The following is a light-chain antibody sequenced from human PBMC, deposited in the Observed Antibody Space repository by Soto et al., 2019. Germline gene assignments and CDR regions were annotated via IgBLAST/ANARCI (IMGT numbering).Light chain of an antibody. CDR2: DAS. J-gene: IGKJ1*01. V-gene: IGKV1-5*01. CDR1: QSIGTW. Sequence: DIQMTQSPSTLSASLGDRVTITCRASQSIGTWLAWYQQKPGKAPKFLIYDASTLESGVPSRFSGSGSGTEFTLTITSLQPDDFATYDGQQYSGYSKTCGQGTKVEIK. CDR3: QQYSGYSKT.